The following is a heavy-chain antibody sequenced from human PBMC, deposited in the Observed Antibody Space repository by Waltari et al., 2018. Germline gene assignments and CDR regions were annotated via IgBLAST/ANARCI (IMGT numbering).Heavy chain of an antibody. J-gene: IGHJ4*02. CDR3: ARDPDYGFDI. D-gene: IGHD4-17*01. V-gene: IGHV4-4*02. CDR1: GDSINRRHW. CDR2: SFHSGLP. Sequence: QVQLQESGPGLVEPSGTLSLACVVSGDSINRRHWWNLVCQSPEKGLEWIGQSFHSGLPNSNPSLRSRLTISVDKSKNQFSLKLTSVTAADTAVYFCARDPDYGFDIWGQGALVTVSS.